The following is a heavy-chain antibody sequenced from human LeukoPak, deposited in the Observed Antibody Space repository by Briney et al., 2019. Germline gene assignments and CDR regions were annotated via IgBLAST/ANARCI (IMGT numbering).Heavy chain of an antibody. Sequence: SETLSLTCTVSRGSISSPTYYWGWIRQPPGKGLEWIGYIYYSRSTYYNASLKSRVTISVDTSKNQFSLKLSSVTAADTAVYFCARHSSDYYGPFDYWGQGTLVTVSS. D-gene: IGHD4-17*01. J-gene: IGHJ4*02. CDR3: ARHSSDYYGPFDY. CDR1: RGSISSPTYY. V-gene: IGHV4-39*01. CDR2: IYYSRST.